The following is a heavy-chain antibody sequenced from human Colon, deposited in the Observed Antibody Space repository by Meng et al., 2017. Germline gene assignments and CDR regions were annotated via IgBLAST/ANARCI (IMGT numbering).Heavy chain of an antibody. CDR3: VRVKFQSGDAFDI. Sequence: ASVKVSCKASGYTFTSYGISWVRQAPGQGLEWMGWISTYNGNTNYAQKVQGRVTMTTDTSTSTAYMELRSLRSDDTAVYYCVRVKFQSGDAFDILGQGTMVTVSS. J-gene: IGHJ3*02. V-gene: IGHV1-18*01. CDR1: GYTFTSYG. CDR2: ISTYNGNT.